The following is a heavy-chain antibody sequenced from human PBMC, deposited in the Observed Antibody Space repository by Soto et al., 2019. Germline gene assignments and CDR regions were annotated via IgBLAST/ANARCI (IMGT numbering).Heavy chain of an antibody. D-gene: IGHD1-1*01. CDR2: ISSSGTYT. J-gene: IGHJ5*02. CDR1: GFTFSDYY. V-gene: IGHV3-11*05. CDR3: VRDWAVETSHWFDH. Sequence: QVQLVESGGGLVKSGGSLRLSCAASGFTFSDYYMSWIRQAPGKGLEWVSYISSSGTYTNYADSVQGRFTISRDNAKTSLYLQMNSLRAEDTAVYYCVRDWAVETSHWFDHWGQGTLVTVSS.